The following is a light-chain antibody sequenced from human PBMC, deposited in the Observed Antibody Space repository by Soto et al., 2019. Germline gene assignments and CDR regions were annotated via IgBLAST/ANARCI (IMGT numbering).Light chain of an antibody. Sequence: DIQMTQSPSTLSASVGDRVTITCRASQSISSWLAWYQQKPGTAPKLLIYKASTLQSGVPSRFSGSGSGTEFTLIISSLQPDDSATYYCQQYNDNWTFGQGTKVEIK. CDR2: KAS. CDR3: QQYNDNWT. CDR1: QSISSW. V-gene: IGKV1-5*03. J-gene: IGKJ1*01.